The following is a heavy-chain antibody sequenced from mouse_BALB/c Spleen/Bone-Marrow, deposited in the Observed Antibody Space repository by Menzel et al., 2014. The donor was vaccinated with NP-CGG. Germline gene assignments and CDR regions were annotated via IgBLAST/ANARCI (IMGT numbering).Heavy chain of an antibody. CDR1: GFNIKDTY. J-gene: IGHJ3*01. V-gene: IGHV14-3*02. D-gene: IGHD1-1*01. Sequence: EVHLVESGAELVKPGASVKLSCTASGFNIKDTYMHWVKQRPEQGLEWIGRIDPANGNTKYDPKFQGKATITADTSSNTAYLQLSGLTSEDTAVYYCASYYYGRAWFAYWGQGTLVTVSA. CDR3: ASYYYGRAWFAY. CDR2: IDPANGNT.